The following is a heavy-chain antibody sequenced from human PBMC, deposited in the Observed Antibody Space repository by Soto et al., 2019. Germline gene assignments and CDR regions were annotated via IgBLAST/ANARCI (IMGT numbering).Heavy chain of an antibody. D-gene: IGHD3-10*01. Sequence: SETLSLTCTVSGGSISSSSYYWGWIRQPPGKGLEWIGSIYYSGSTYYNPSLKSRVTISGDMSRNQFSLNLSSVTAADTAVYFCASMIRESYYYNYGMDFWGQGTTVIVSS. V-gene: IGHV4-39*01. CDR1: GGSISSSSYY. J-gene: IGHJ6*02. CDR3: ASMIRESYYYNYGMDF. CDR2: IYYSGST.